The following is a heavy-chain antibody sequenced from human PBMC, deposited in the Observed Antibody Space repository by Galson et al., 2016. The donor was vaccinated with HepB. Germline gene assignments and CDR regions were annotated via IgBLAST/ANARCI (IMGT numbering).Heavy chain of an antibody. J-gene: IGHJ3*02. CDR2: INSDGSST. V-gene: IGHV3-74*01. CDR1: GFTFRSYW. Sequence: SLRLSCAASGFTFRSYWMHWVRQGPGKGLVWASRINSDGSSTRYADSVKGRFTISRDNAKNTLYLQMNSLRAGDTAVYYCARDRDYTNAFDIWGQGTMVTVSS. D-gene: IGHD4-11*01. CDR3: ARDRDYTNAFDI.